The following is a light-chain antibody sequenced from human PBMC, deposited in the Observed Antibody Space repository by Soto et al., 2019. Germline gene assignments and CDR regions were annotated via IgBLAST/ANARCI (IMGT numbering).Light chain of an antibody. V-gene: IGLV2-14*01. CDR1: SSDVGGYNY. Sequence: QSVLTQPASVSRSPGQSITISCTGTSSDVGGYNYVSWYQQHPGKAPKLMIYEVSNRPSGVSNRFSGSKSGNTASLTISGLPAEDEADYYCSSYTSSSTLWVFGGGTKVTVL. CDR3: SSYTSSSTLWV. J-gene: IGLJ3*02. CDR2: EVS.